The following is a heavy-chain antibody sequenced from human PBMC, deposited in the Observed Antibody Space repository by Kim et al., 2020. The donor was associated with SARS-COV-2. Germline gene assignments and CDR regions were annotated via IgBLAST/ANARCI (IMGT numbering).Heavy chain of an antibody. CDR1: GFTFSSSA. Sequence: GGSLRLSCGASGFTFSSSAMRWVRRASGKGLEWVGRIRGKVDGYATAYTATVRGRFTISRHESRHTVYLQMHSLETEDTAVYECTRVPGTALSVWGGFD. CDR2: IRGKVDGYAT. D-gene: IGHD3-16*01. CDR3: TRVPGTALSVWGGFD. J-gene: IGHJ3*02. V-gene: IGHV3-73*01.